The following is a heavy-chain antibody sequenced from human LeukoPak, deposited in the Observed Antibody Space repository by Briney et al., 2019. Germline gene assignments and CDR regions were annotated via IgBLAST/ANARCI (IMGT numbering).Heavy chain of an antibody. CDR3: ARGIYGEDY. CDR1: GFTFSNYA. V-gene: IGHV3-23*01. J-gene: IGHJ4*02. CDR2: ISGSGGTT. Sequence: GGSLRLSCAASGFTFSNYAMSWVRQAPGKGLEWVSAISGSGGTTFYADSVKGRFTISRGNSKNTLYLQMNSLRAEDTAVYYCARGIYGEDYWGQGTLVTVSS. D-gene: IGHD3-10*01.